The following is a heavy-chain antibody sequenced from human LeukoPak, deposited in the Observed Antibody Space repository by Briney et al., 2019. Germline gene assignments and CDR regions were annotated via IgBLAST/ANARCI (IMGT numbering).Heavy chain of an antibody. CDR2: FDPEDGET. J-gene: IGHJ4*02. CDR1: GHTLTELS. Sequence: GASVKVSCKVSGHTLTELSMHWVRQAPGKGLEWMGGFDPEDGETIYAQKFQGRVTMTEDTSTDTAYMELSSLRSEDTAVYYCASDHVDTAMVTTDYWGQGTLVTVSS. D-gene: IGHD5-18*01. CDR3: ASDHVDTAMVTTDY. V-gene: IGHV1-24*01.